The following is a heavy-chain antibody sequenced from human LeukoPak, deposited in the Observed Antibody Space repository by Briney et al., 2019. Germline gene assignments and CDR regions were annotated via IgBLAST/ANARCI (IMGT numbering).Heavy chain of an antibody. J-gene: IGHJ4*02. CDR2: IIPILGIP. D-gene: IGHD6-19*01. CDR3: ARDTRIAVAIGGED. CDR1: GGTFISYA. Sequence: SVKVSCKASGGTFISYAISWVRQAPGQGLEWMGRIIPILGIPNYAQRFQGRVTITADKSTSTAYMELSSLRSEDTAFYYCARDTRIAVAIGGEDWGQGTLVTVSS. V-gene: IGHV1-69*04.